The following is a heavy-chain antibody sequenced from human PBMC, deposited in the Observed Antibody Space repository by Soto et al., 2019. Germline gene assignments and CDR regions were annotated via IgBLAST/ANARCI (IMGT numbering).Heavy chain of an antibody. D-gene: IGHD3-3*01. J-gene: IGHJ5*02. V-gene: IGHV4-4*02. CDR2: IYHSGST. Sequence: PSETLSLTCAVSCGPIGNTNWWTWVRQPPGRGLEWIGEIYHSGSTNYNPSLKSRVTISVDKSNNQFSLRLSPVTAADTAVYYCARAETFNLEWIFNWLDPWGQGILVTVSS. CDR1: CGPIGNTNW. CDR3: ARAETFNLEWIFNWLDP.